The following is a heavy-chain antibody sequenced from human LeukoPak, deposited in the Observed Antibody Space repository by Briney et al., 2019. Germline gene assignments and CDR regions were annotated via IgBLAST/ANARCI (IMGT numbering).Heavy chain of an antibody. CDR3: ARYWGCSSTSCYIPLYYFDY. D-gene: IGHD2-2*02. J-gene: IGHJ4*02. Sequence: ASVKVSCKASGYTFTGYYMHWVRQAPGQGLEWMGWINPNSGGTNYAQKFQGRVTMTRDTSISTAYMELSRLRSDDTAVYYCARYWGCSSTSCYIPLYYFDYWGQGTLVTVSS. CDR2: INPNSGGT. CDR1: GYTFTGYY. V-gene: IGHV1-2*02.